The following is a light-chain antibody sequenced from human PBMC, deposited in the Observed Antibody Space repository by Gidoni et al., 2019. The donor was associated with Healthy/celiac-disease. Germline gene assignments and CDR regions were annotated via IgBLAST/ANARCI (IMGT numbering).Light chain of an antibody. CDR3: QQSYSTPHT. CDR2: AAS. V-gene: IGKV1-39*01. J-gene: IGKJ2*01. CDR1: QSISSY. Sequence: DIQMTQSPSSLSASVGDRVTITFRASQSISSYLTWYQQKPGQPPKLLIYAASTLQSGVPARFSGSGSGTDFTLTISSLQPEDFAIYYCQQSYSTPHTFGQGTKLEIK.